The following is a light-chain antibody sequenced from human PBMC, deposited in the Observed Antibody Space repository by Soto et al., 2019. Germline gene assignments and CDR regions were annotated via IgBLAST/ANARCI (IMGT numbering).Light chain of an antibody. CDR3: QQYNSYPYT. J-gene: IGKJ2*01. V-gene: IGKV3-20*01. CDR2: GAS. Sequence: QSPGTLSLSPGERATLSCRASESVSSNYLAWYQQKPGQAPRLLIYGASSRATGIPDRFSGSGSGTEFTLTISSLQPDDFATYYCQQYNSYPYTFGQGTKVDIK. CDR1: ESVSSNY.